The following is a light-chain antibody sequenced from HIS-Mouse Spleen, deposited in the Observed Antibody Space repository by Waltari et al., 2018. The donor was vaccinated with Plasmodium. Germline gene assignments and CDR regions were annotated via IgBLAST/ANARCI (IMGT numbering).Light chain of an antibody. Sequence: DIQMTQSPSSLSASVGDRVTITCQASQDISNYLNWYQQKPGKAPKLLIYDASNLETGVPSRFSGSGSGTDLTFTNSSIQPEDISTYYCQQYDNRPPAFTFGPGTRVDVK. V-gene: IGKV1-33*01. CDR2: DAS. CDR3: QQYDNRPPAFT. J-gene: IGKJ3*01. CDR1: QDISNY.